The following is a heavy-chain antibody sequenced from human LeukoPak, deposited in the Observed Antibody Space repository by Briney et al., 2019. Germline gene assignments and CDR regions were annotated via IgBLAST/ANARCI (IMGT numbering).Heavy chain of an antibody. CDR2: IRSKANSYAT. CDR1: GFTFSGSA. V-gene: IGHV3-73*01. D-gene: IGHD2-15*01. Sequence: PGGSLKLSCAASGFTFSGSAMHWVRQASGKGLEWVGRIRSKANSYATAYAASVKGRFTISRDDSKNTAYLLMNSLKTEDTAVYYCTRPGDRGFPGSTPLYYGMDVWGHGTTVTVSS. CDR3: TRPGDRGFPGSTPLYYGMDV. J-gene: IGHJ6*02.